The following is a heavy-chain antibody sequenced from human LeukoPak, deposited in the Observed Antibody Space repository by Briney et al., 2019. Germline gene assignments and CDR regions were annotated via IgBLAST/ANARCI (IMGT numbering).Heavy chain of an antibody. D-gene: IGHD6-13*01. CDR2: IYYSGST. CDR1: GGSISSYY. V-gene: IGHV4-59*01. J-gene: IGHJ5*02. Sequence: SETLSLTCTVSGGSISSYYWSWIRQPPGKGLEWIGYIYYSGSTNYNPSLKSRVTISVDTSKNQFSLKLSSVTAADTAVYYCAQVTSSWHRGWFDPWGQGTLVTVSS. CDR3: AQVTSSWHRGWFDP.